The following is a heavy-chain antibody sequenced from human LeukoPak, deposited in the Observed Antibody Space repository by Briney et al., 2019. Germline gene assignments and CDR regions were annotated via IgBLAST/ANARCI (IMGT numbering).Heavy chain of an antibody. CDR2: VSHGGGT. D-gene: IGHD3-10*01. V-gene: IGHV4-34*01. CDR3: ARGRVTMVRGAHGTQGYYMDV. J-gene: IGHJ6*03. Sequence: SETLSLTCAVYDGSLYEYYWSWFRQSPGKGLEWIGEVSHGGGTNYNWSLESRVTISVDRSKNQFSLMLTSVTAADTAVYYCARGRVTMVRGAHGTQGYYMDVWGKGTTVTVSS. CDR1: DGSLYEYY.